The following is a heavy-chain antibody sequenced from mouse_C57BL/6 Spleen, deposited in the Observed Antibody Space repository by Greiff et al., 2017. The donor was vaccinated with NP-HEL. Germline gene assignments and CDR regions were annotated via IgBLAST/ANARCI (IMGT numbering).Heavy chain of an antibody. CDR3: ANFRRGDYAMAY. CDR2: INPSSGYT. Sequence: QVQLKQPGAELAKPGASVKLSCKASGYTFTSYWMHWVKQRPGQGLEWIGYINPSSGYTKYNQKFKDKATLTADKSSSTASMQVYILTYKRSADYYCANFRRGDYAMAYWGQGTPVTVSS. V-gene: IGHV1-7*01. J-gene: IGHJ4*01. CDR1: GYTFTSYW.